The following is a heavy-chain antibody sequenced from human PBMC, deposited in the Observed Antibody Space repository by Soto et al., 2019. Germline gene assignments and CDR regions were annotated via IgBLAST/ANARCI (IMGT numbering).Heavy chain of an antibody. Sequence: QVHLVQSGAEVKKPGASVKVSCKASVYPFTSYGITWVRQAPGQGLEWMGWISAHNGNTDYAQKLQGRVTVTGDTSTSTAYMELRSLRSDDRAVDYCARGRDGDYWGQGALVTVSS. CDR3: ARGRDGDY. CDR2: ISAHNGNT. J-gene: IGHJ4*02. D-gene: IGHD6-6*01. CDR1: VYPFTSYG. V-gene: IGHV1-18*01.